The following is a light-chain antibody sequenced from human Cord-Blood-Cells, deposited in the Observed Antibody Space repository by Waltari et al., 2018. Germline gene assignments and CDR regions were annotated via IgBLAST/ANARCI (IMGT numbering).Light chain of an antibody. CDR1: QSVSSN. CDR2: GAS. J-gene: IGKJ2*01. Sequence: EIVMTQSPATLSVSPGERATLSCRASQSVSSNLAGYQQKPGQGPRLLIYGASARATGIPARFSGSGSGTEFTLTISSLQSEDFAVYYCQQYNNWPYTFGQGTKLEIK. V-gene: IGKV3-15*01. CDR3: QQYNNWPYT.